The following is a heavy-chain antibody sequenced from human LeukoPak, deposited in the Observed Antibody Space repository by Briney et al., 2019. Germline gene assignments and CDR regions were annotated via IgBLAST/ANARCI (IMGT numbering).Heavy chain of an antibody. D-gene: IGHD1-14*01. Sequence: ASVKVSCKASGYTFTGFYIHWVRQAPGQGLEWMGWINPNSGDTNYAQKFQGRVTMTRDTSLSTAYMELSRLRSDDTAVYYCAIEPAGLTTDYWGQGTLVTVSS. J-gene: IGHJ4*02. CDR3: AIEPAGLTTDY. CDR2: INPNSGDT. V-gene: IGHV1-2*02. CDR1: GYTFTGFY.